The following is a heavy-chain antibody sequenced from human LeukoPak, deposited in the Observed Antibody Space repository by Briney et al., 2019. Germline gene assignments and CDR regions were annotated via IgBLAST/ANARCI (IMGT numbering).Heavy chain of an antibody. CDR1: CGSISSYY. CDR2: IYYSGSA. V-gene: IGHV4-59*01. J-gene: IGHJ4*01. CDR3: ARTGVVATSYFFDY. Sequence: PSETLSLTCTVSCGSISSYYWSWIRQPPGKGLEWIGFIYYSGSANYNPSLRSRVTISVDTSKNQFSLKLTSVTAADTAVYYCARTGVVATSYFFDYWGHGTLVTVSS. D-gene: IGHD5-12*01.